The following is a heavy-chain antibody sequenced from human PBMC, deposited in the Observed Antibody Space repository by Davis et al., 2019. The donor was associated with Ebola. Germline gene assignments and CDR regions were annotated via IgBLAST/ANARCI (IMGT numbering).Heavy chain of an antibody. V-gene: IGHV3-30*04. D-gene: IGHD3-9*01. CDR2: ISYDGSNK. Sequence: GSLRLSCAASGFTFSSYAMHWVRQAPGKGLEWVAVISYDGSNKYYADSVKGRFTISRDNSKNTLYLQMNSLRDEDTAVYYCARALLVYYFDYWGQGTLVTVSS. CDR3: ARALLVYYFDY. J-gene: IGHJ4*02. CDR1: GFTFSSYA.